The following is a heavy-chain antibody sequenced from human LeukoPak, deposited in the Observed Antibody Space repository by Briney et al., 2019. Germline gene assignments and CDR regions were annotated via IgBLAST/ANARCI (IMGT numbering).Heavy chain of an antibody. Sequence: ASVTVSCTASGYTFTSYDINWVRQATGQGLEWMGWMNPNSGNTGYAQKFQGRVTMTRNTSISTAYMELSSLRSEDTAVYYCARDGAGAGPLWFGIDYYYGMDVWGQGTTVTVSS. CDR2: MNPNSGNT. J-gene: IGHJ6*02. V-gene: IGHV1-8*01. D-gene: IGHD3-10*01. CDR3: ARDGAGAGPLWFGIDYYYGMDV. CDR1: GYTFTSYD.